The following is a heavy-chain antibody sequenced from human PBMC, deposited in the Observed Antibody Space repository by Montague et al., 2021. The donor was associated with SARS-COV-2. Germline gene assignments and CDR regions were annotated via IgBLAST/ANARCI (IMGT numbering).Heavy chain of an antibody. CDR1: GGSFSGYY. V-gene: IGHV4-34*01. CDR3: ARGTGSRSITLFGVIISGHVFDI. D-gene: IGHD3-3*01. CDR2: INHRGST. J-gene: IGHJ3*02. Sequence: SETLSLTCAVYGGSFSGYYWNWIRQPPGKGLEWIGEINHRGSTNYNPSLKSRVIISVHTSKNQFSLKLSSVTAADTAVYYCARGTGSRSITLFGVIISGHVFDIWGQGTMVTVSS.